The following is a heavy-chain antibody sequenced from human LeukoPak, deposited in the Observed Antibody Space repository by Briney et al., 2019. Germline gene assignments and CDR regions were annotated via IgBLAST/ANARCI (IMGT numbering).Heavy chain of an antibody. CDR2: IDPSDSYI. CDR1: GYSFTSYW. CDR3: ARQHYYGSGSDYDY. D-gene: IGHD3-10*01. V-gene: IGHV5-10-1*01. J-gene: IGHJ4*02. Sequence: GVSLQISCKGSGYSFTSYWISWVRPVPGKGLEWMGRIDPSDSYINYSPSFQGHVTISADKSISTAYLQWSSLKASDTAMYYCARQHYYGSGSDYDYWGQGTLVTVSS.